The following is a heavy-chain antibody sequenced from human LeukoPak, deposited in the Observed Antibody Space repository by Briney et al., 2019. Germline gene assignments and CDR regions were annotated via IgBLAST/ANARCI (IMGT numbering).Heavy chain of an antibody. V-gene: IGHV4-4*09. CDR2: IYTSGST. D-gene: IGHD3-3*01. CDR1: GGSISSYY. CDR3: ARHLRFLEWLWPNYYYYYYMDV. J-gene: IGHJ6*03. Sequence: SETLSLTCTVSGGSISSYYWSWIRQPPGKGLEWIGYIYTSGSTNYNPSLKSRVTISVDTSKNQFSLKLSSVTAADTAVYYCARHLRFLEWLWPNYYYYYYMDVWGKGTTVTVSS.